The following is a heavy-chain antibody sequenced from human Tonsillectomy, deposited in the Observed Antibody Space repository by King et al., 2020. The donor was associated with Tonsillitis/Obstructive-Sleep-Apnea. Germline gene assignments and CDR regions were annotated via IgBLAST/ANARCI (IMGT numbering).Heavy chain of an antibody. Sequence: VQLVESGAEMKKPGASVRVSCKTSGYVFTAYYIHWVRQAPGQGLEWMGWINPNSGGTNCAQNLQGRVTMTGDTSINTAYMELNSLTSDDTAVYYCARDPPRAVTATGNYWGQGTLVTVSS. V-gene: IGHV1-2*02. CDR3: ARDPPRAVTATGNY. CDR2: INPNSGGT. D-gene: IGHD2-21*02. J-gene: IGHJ4*02. CDR1: GYVFTAYY.